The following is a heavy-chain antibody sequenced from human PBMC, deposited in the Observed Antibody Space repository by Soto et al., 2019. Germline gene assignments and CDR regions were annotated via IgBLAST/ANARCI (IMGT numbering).Heavy chain of an antibody. CDR2: ISAYNGNT. J-gene: IGHJ6*02. CDR1: GYTFTSYG. CDR3: AMVDVYVTPSPQDV. D-gene: IGHD3-16*01. Sequence: ASVKVSCKSSGYTFTSYGISCVRQAPGQGLEWMGWISAYNGNTKYAQNLQGRVTLTTDTSTSTAYMELTSLRSNDTAIYYCAMVDVYVTPSPQDVWGQGTTVTVSS. V-gene: IGHV1-18*01.